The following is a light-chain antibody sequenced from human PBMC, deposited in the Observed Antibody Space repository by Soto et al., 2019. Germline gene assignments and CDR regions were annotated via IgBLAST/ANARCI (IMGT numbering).Light chain of an antibody. Sequence: EIVLTQSPGTLSLSPGERATLSCRANQSLDNRHLAWYQHKPGQTPRVLIYGASNRATGIPVRFSGSGSGTDFTLTISRLEPEDFAVYYCQQYSISKWTFGQGTKVEMK. CDR1: QSLDNRH. CDR3: QQYSISKWT. J-gene: IGKJ1*01. V-gene: IGKV3-20*01. CDR2: GAS.